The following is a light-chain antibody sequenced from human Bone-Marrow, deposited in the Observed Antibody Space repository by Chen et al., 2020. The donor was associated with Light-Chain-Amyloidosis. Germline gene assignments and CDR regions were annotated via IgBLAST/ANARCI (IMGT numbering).Light chain of an antibody. CDR3: QSADSSGTYEVI. V-gene: IGLV3-25*03. J-gene: IGLJ2*01. CDR2: RDT. CDR1: DLRTKY. Sequence: SYALTQRPSVSVPLGQTARLTCSGDDLRTKYAYWYQQKPGQAPVLVIHRDTERPSGISERFSDSSSGTTATLTISGVQAEDEADYHCQSADSSGTYEVIFGGGTKLTVL.